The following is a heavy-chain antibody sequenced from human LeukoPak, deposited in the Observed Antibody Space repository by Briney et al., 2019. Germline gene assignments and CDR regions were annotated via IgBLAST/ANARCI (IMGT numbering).Heavy chain of an antibody. D-gene: IGHD3-3*01. CDR2: ISGSGGST. J-gene: IGHJ4*02. CDR1: GGSISSYY. Sequence: ETLSLTCTVSGGSISSYYWSWVRQAPGKGLEWVSAISGSGGSTYYADSVKGRFTISRDNSKNTLYLQMNSLRAEDTAVYYCAKADYDFWSGYFLPVDYWGQGTLVTVSS. CDR3: AKADYDFWSGYFLPVDY. V-gene: IGHV3-23*01.